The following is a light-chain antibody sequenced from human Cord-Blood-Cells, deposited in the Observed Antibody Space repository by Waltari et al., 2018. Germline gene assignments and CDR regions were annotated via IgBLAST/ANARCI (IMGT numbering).Light chain of an antibody. Sequence: QSALTQPASVSGSPGQSITISCPGTSRDVGSYNLVSWYQQHPGKAPKLMIYEGSKRPSGVSNRFSGSKSGNTAYLTISGLQAEDEADYYCCSYAGSSTWVFGGGTKLTVL. CDR3: CSYAGSSTWV. CDR2: EGS. J-gene: IGLJ3*02. CDR1: SRDVGSYNL. V-gene: IGLV2-23*01.